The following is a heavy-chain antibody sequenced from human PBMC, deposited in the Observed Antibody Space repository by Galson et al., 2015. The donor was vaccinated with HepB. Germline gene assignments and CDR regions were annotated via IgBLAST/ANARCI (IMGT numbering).Heavy chain of an antibody. V-gene: IGHV1-18*04. CDR2: INPYNGNT. CDR3: ARVDSGMYQLLGFYYYMDV. Sequence: SVKVSCKASGYTFTTYGISWVRQAPGQGLEWVGWINPYNGNTNYAQKFQGRVTMTTDTSTSTAYMGLRNLTSDDTAVYYCARVDSGMYQLLGFYYYMDVWVKGATGTVS. D-gene: IGHD2-2*01. J-gene: IGHJ6*03. CDR1: GYTFTTYG.